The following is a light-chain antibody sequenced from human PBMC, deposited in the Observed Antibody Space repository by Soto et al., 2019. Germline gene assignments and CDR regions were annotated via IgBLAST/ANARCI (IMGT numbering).Light chain of an antibody. CDR3: QQANGDPWT. Sequence: DIQMTQSPSSVSASVGDRVTISCRASHAVRSWLAWYQQKPGKAPNLLLYGASTLQSGVPSRFSGSGSGTDFTLTISSLQPEDFATYYCQQANGDPWTFGQGTKVEIK. J-gene: IGKJ1*01. V-gene: IGKV1-12*02. CDR2: GAS. CDR1: HAVRSW.